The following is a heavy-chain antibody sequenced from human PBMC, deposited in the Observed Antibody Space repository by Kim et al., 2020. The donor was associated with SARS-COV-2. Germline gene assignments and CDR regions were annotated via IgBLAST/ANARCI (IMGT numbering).Heavy chain of an antibody. D-gene: IGHD5-18*01. V-gene: IGHV1-69*13. J-gene: IGHJ6*02. CDR3: ARVVDTEIRGYYYGMDV. Sequence: SVKVSCKASGGTFSSYAISWVRQAPGQGLEWMGGIIPIFGTANYAQKFQGRVTITADESTSTAYMELSSLRSEYTAVYYCARVVDTEIRGYYYGMDVWGQGTTVTVSS. CDR1: GGTFSSYA. CDR2: IIPIFGTA.